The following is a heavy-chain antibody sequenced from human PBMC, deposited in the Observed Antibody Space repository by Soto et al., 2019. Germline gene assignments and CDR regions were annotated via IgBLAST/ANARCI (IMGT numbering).Heavy chain of an antibody. CDR3: ARLPGVRGVFDGFNV. D-gene: IGHD3-10*01. CDR2: IYPGDSDT. V-gene: IGHV5-51*01. CDR1: DYTFAAYW. Sequence: GESLKISCKGFDYTFAAYWIGWVRQMPGKGLDWMGVIYPGDSDTRYSPSFHGQVTISADKSISTAYLQWSSLKASDTAMYFCARLPGVRGVFDGFNVWGQGTMVTV. J-gene: IGHJ3*01.